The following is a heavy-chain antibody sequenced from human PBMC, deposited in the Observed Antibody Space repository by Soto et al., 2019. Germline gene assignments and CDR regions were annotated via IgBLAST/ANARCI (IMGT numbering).Heavy chain of an antibody. Sequence: EVQLVESGGGLVQPGESLRLSCSASGFTFSDYWMTWVRQAPGKGLEWVANIRKDESKKSYLDSVRGRFTVSRDNARNLLYLQMDSLRAEDTGLYYCARDVSPGSGPYYDAFDIWGQGTMVTVSS. J-gene: IGHJ3*02. CDR3: ARDVSPGSGPYYDAFDI. CDR1: GFTFSDYW. V-gene: IGHV3-7*05. D-gene: IGHD3-22*01. CDR2: IRKDESKK.